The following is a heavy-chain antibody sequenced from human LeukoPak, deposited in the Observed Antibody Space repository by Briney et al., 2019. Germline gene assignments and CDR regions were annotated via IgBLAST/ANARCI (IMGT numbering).Heavy chain of an antibody. CDR3: ARDLTRRAYGSPGLGY. D-gene: IGHD1-26*01. V-gene: IGHV4-61*02. J-gene: IGHJ4*02. CDR1: GGSISSGTYY. CDR2: IYTSGST. Sequence: PSQTLSPTCTVSGGSISSGTYYWSWIRQPAGKGLEWIGRIYTSGSTNYNPSLKSRVTISVDTSKNQFSLKLSSVTAADTAVYYCARDLTRRAYGSPGLGYWGQGTLVTVSS.